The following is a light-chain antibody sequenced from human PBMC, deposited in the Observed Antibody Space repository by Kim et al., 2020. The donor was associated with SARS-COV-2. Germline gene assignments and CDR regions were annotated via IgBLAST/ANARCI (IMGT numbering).Light chain of an antibody. CDR1: RSNIGAGYD. CDR3: QSYDSSLSVHVV. J-gene: IGLJ2*01. V-gene: IGLV1-40*01. Sequence: VTISCTGSRSNIGAGYDVHWYQQLPGIAPKLLIYANSNRPSGVPDRFSGSKSGTSASLAITGLQAEDEADYYCQSYDSSLSVHVVFGGGTQLTVL. CDR2: ANS.